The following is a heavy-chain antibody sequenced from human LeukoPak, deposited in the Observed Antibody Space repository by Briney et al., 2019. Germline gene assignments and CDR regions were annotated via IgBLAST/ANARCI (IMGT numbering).Heavy chain of an antibody. D-gene: IGHD2-15*01. CDR1: GYNFISYA. Sequence: ASVKVSCKASGYNFISYAMHWVRQAPGQRLEWMGWIHTDNGDTKYSHYFLGRVTITRDTSANTAYMELSSLRSEDTAVYYCAGDRVVGLAPFDAWGQGTLVTVSS. J-gene: IGHJ5*02. V-gene: IGHV1-3*04. CDR2: IHTDNGDT. CDR3: AGDRVVGLAPFDA.